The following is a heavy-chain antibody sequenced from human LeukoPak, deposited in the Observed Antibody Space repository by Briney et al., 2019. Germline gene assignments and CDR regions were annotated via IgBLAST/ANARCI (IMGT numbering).Heavy chain of an antibody. CDR3: AKGGPHYGSGSYYAFDY. Sequence: GGSLRLSCAASGFTFTNFAMHWVRQAPGKGLEWVTVISDDGNNKYFADSVKGRFTISRDNSKNTLYLQMNSLRAEDAAVYYCAKGGPHYGSGSYYAFDYWGQGTLVTVSS. CDR2: ISDDGNNK. CDR1: GFTFTNFA. J-gene: IGHJ4*02. V-gene: IGHV3-30*18. D-gene: IGHD3-10*01.